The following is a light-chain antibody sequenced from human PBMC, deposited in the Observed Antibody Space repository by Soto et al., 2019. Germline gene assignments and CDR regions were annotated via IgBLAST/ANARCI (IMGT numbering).Light chain of an antibody. CDR1: AGYH. V-gene: IGLV1-40*01. Sequence: AGYHVHWYQQLPRTAPKLLIFDNNNRPSGVPDRFSGSKSGTSASMAITGLQAEDEADYYCLSYDSSLSAYVFGTGTKVTVL. J-gene: IGLJ1*01. CDR2: DNN. CDR3: LSYDSSLSAYV.